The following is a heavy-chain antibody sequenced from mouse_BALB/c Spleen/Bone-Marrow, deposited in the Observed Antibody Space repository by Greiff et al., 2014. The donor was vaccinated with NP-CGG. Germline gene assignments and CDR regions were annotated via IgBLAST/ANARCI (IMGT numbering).Heavy chain of an antibody. V-gene: IGHV7-3*02. CDR2: IRNKANGYTT. CDR1: GFTFTDYY. D-gene: IGHD2-1*01. J-gene: IGHJ1*01. CDR3: ARDKNYGSYWYFDV. Sequence: VQLKESGGGLVQPGGSLRLSCATSGFTFTDYYMSWVRQPPGKALEWLGFIRNKANGYTTEYSASVKGRFTISRDNSQSILYLQMNTLRAEDSATYYCARDKNYGSYWYFDVWGAGTTFTVSS.